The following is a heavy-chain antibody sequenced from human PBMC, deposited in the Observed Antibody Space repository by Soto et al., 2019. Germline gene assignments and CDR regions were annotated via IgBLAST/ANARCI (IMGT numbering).Heavy chain of an antibody. Sequence: EVQLLDSGGGLVQPGGSLRRSCAASGFSFSNYDMSWVRPAPGKGLEWVSGISRGGDDTYYADSVKGRFIISRDNSKNTLYLQINSLRAEDTALFYWVYSSGWMDAFEIWGQGKMVTVSA. J-gene: IGHJ3*02. CDR1: GFSFSNYD. D-gene: IGHD6-19*01. V-gene: IGHV3-23*01. CDR2: ISRGGDDT. CDR3: VYSSGWMDAFEI.